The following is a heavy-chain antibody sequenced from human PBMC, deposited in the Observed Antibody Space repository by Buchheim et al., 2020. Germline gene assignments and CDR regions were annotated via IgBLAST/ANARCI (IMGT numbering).Heavy chain of an antibody. CDR1: GGSVSSGSYY. V-gene: IGHV4-61*01. D-gene: IGHD1-7*01. Sequence: QVQLQESGPGLVKPSETLSLTCTVSGGSVSSGSYYWSWIRQPPGKGLEWIGYIYYSGSTNYNPSLKSRVTISVATSQNQFSLKLSSVTAADTAVYYCARGQGYNWNYIDWFDPWGQGTL. J-gene: IGHJ5*02. CDR3: ARGQGYNWNYIDWFDP. CDR2: IYYSGST.